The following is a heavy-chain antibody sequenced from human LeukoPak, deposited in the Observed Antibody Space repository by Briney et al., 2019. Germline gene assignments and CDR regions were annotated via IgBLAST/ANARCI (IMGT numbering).Heavy chain of an antibody. CDR3: ARYESGTYQYYFDY. CDR2: IYYSGST. D-gene: IGHD1-26*01. V-gene: IGHV4-59*08. CDR1: GGSISSYY. Sequence: PSETLSLTCTVSGGSISSYYWSWIRQPPGKGLEWIGYIYYSGSTNYNPSLKSRATMSVDTSKNQFSLKLTSVTAADTAVYYCARYESGTYQYYFDYWGQGTLVTVSS. J-gene: IGHJ4*02.